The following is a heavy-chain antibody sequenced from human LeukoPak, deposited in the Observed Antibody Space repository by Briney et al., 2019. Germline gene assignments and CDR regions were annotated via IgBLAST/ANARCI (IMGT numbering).Heavy chain of an antibody. V-gene: IGHV4-59*01. D-gene: IGHD6-19*01. J-gene: IGHJ6*02. CDR2: LYYMRGA. Sequence: SETLSLTCTVSGGSISGYYWSWSRQPPGKGVEWIGNLYYMRGAWYKSSLKSRVTTSVDTSRNEFSLKLSSVTAADTAVYYCARDQWLGRLEGYGMDVWGQGTTVTVSS. CDR1: GGSISGYY. CDR3: ARDQWLGRLEGYGMDV.